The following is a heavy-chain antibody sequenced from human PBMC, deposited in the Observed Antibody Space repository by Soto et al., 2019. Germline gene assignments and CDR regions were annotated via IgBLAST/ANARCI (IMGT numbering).Heavy chain of an antibody. Sequence: SVKVSCKASGGTYSSYAISWVRQAPGQGLEWMGGIIPIFGTANYAQKFQGRVTITADESTSTAYMELSSLRSEDTAVYYCARINIEFDRGVIIPIGPPVFGMDVGGQGTTVTVSS. V-gene: IGHV1-69*13. CDR3: ARINIEFDRGVIIPIGPPVFGMDV. D-gene: IGHD3-10*01. J-gene: IGHJ6*02. CDR1: GGTYSSYA. CDR2: IIPIFGTA.